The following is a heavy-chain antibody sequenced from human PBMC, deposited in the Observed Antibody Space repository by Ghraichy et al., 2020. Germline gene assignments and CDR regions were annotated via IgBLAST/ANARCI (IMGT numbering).Heavy chain of an antibody. CDR1: GGSISSSSYY. V-gene: IGHV4-39*01. CDR2: IYYSGST. Sequence: SETLSLTCTVSGGSISSSSYYWGWIRQPPGKGLEWIGSIYYSGSTYYNPSLKSRVTISVDTSKNQFSLKLSSVTAADTAVYYCASPPGDYDSSGYYKKDAFDIWGQGTMVTVSS. CDR3: ASPPGDYDSSGYYKKDAFDI. D-gene: IGHD3-22*01. J-gene: IGHJ3*02.